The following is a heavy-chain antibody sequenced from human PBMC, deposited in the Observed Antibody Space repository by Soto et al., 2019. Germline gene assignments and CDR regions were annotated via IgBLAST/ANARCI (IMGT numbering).Heavy chain of an antibody. J-gene: IGHJ4*02. CDR2: IIPIFGTA. V-gene: IGHV1-69*13. CDR3: ARVPDGYNKEGYYFDY. Sequence: SVKVSCKASGGTFSSYAISWVRQAPGQGLEWMGGIIPIFGTANYAQKFQGRVTITADESTSTAYMELSSLRSEDTAVYYCARVPDGYNKEGYYFDYWGQGTLVTVS. D-gene: IGHD5-12*01. CDR1: GGTFSSYA.